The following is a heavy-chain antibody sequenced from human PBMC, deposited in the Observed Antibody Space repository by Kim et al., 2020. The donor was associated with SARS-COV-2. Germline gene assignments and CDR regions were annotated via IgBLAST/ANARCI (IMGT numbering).Heavy chain of an antibody. J-gene: IGHJ4*02. D-gene: IGHD2-2*01. CDR3: ARDSNHCSSTSCRLDY. CDR1: GFTFSSYS. CDR2: ISSSSSYI. V-gene: IGHV3-21*01. Sequence: GGSLRLSCAASGFTFSSYSMNWVRQAPGKGLEWVSSISSSSSYIYYADSVKGRFTISRDNAKNSLYLQMNSLRAEDTAVYYCARDSNHCSSTSCRLDYWGQGTLVTVSS.